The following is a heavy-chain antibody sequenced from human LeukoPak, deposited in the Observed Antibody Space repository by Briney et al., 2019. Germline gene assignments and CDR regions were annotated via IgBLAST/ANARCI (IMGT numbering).Heavy chain of an antibody. Sequence: SVKVSCKASGGTFSSYAISWVRQAPGQGLEWMGGIIPIFGTANYAQKFQGRVTMTRNTSISTAYMELSSLRSEDTAVYYCARVVAAWNSYYYYYYYMDVWGKGTTVTVSS. CDR2: IIPIFGTA. V-gene: IGHV1-69*05. CDR3: ARVVAAWNSYYYYYYYMDV. D-gene: IGHD1-7*01. CDR1: GGTFSSYA. J-gene: IGHJ6*03.